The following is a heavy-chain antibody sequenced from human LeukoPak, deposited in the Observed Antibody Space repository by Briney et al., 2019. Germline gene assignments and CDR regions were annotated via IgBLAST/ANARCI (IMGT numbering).Heavy chain of an antibody. J-gene: IGHJ3*02. Sequence: GASVKVSCKASGYTFTSYDINWVRQATGQGLEWMGWMNPNSGNTGYAQKFQGRVTMTRNTSISTAYMELSNLRSENTAVYYCENGDIVLVPAASAFDIWGQGTMVTVSS. CDR3: ENGDIVLVPAASAFDI. CDR2: MNPNSGNT. V-gene: IGHV1-8*01. D-gene: IGHD2-2*01. CDR1: GYTFTSYD.